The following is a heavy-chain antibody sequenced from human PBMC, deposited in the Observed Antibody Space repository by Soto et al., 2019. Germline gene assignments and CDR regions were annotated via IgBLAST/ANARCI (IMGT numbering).Heavy chain of an antibody. Sequence: QVQLQQWGAGLLKPSETLSLTCAVYGGSFSGYYWSWLRQPPGKGPEWIGEINHSGNTKYTPSLESRVTISVDTSKNQFSLKLISVSAADTAVYYCARTGGMDVWSQGATVTVSS. CDR1: GGSFSGYY. CDR2: INHSGNT. J-gene: IGHJ6*02. CDR3: ARTGGMDV. V-gene: IGHV4-34*01.